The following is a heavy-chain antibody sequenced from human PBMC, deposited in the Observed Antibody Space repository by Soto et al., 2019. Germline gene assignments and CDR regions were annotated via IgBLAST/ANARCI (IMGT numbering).Heavy chain of an antibody. CDR2: IYYSGST. CDR3: ARVNQGTTSIQYYYYYYMDV. J-gene: IGHJ6*03. D-gene: IGHD2-21*02. CDR1: GGSLSSGGYY. Sequence: SETLSLTCTVSGGSLSSGGYYWSWIRQHPGKGLEGIGYIYYSGSTYYNPSLNSRVTISVDTSKNQFSLKLSSVTAADTAVYYCARVNQGTTSIQYYYYYYMDVWGKGTTVTVSS. V-gene: IGHV4-31*03.